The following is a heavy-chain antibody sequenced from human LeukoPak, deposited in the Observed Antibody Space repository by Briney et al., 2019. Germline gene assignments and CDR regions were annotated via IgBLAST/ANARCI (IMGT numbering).Heavy chain of an antibody. CDR2: ISWNSGSI. CDR3: AKAGKIAVAVYYFDY. Sequence: QSGGSLRLSCAASGFTFDDYAMHWVRHAPGKGLEWVSGISWNSGSIVYADSVKGRFTISRDNAKNSLYQQMNSLRAEDTALYYCAKAGKIAVAVYYFDYWGQGTLVTVSS. D-gene: IGHD6-19*01. V-gene: IGHV3-9*01. CDR1: GFTFDDYA. J-gene: IGHJ4*02.